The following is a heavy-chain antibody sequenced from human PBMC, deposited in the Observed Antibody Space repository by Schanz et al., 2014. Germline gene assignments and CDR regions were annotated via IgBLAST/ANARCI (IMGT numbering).Heavy chain of an antibody. CDR3: ARGIQAWLQWYFDY. J-gene: IGHJ4*02. CDR2: IYSSGST. CDR1: GGSISSYY. V-gene: IGHV4-4*07. Sequence: QVQLQESGPGLVKPSETLSLTCTVSGGSISSYYWSWIRQPAGKGLEWIGYIYSSGSTNYNPSLKSRVTMSVDTSNNQFSLRLSSVTAEDTAVYYCARGIQAWLQWYFDYWGQGTLVTVSS. D-gene: IGHD5-18*01.